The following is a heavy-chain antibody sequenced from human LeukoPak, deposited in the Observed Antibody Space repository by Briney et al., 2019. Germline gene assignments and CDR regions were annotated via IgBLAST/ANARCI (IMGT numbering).Heavy chain of an antibody. CDR3: ARDDAGYSSGWYWVY. J-gene: IGHJ4*02. CDR2: ISSSGTII. CDR1: GFTFSSYE. D-gene: IGHD6-19*01. V-gene: IGHV3-48*03. Sequence: PGGSLRLSCTASGFTFSSYEMNWVRQAPGKGLEWVSHISSSGTIIYYADSVKGRFTISRDNAKNSLYLQMNSLRAEDTAVYYCARDDAGYSSGWYWVYWGQGTLVTVSS.